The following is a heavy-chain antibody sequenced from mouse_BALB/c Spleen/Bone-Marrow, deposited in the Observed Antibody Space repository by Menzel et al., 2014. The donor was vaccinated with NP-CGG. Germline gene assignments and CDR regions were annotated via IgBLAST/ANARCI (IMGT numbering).Heavy chain of an antibody. D-gene: IGHD4-1*01. J-gene: IGHJ3*01. Sequence: QVHVKQSGAELVRPGASVKVSCKASGYTFTNYYMYWVKQRPGQDLEWIGEINPSNGGTNFNEKFKSKATLTVDKSSSTAYMQLSSLTSEDSAVYYCTTLGRFAYWGQGTLVTVSA. CDR1: GYTFTNYY. CDR3: TTLGRFAY. CDR2: INPSNGGT. V-gene: IGHV1S16*01.